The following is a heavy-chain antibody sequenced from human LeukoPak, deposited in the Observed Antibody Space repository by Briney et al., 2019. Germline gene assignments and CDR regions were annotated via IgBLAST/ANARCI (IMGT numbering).Heavy chain of an antibody. CDR1: GFTFSNAW. CDR3: TTGDWRGDIVAAGNG. J-gene: IGHJ4*02. Sequence: PGGSLRLSCAASGFTFSNAWMTWVRQAPGKGLEWVGRIRSKTDGGTTDYAAPVKGRFTISRDDSKDTLYLQMNSLETEDTAVYYCTTGDWRGDIVAAGNGWGQGTLVTVSS. V-gene: IGHV3-15*01. CDR2: IRSKTDGGTT. D-gene: IGHD5-12*01.